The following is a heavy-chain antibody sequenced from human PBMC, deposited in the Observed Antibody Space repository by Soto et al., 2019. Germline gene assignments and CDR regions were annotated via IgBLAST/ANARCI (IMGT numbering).Heavy chain of an antibody. V-gene: IGHV3-23*01. J-gene: IGHJ6*02. CDR3: AKRFDIMVRGVIHKRYYYYGMDV. Sequence: PGGSLRLSCAASGFTFSSYAMSWVRQAPGKGLEWVSAISGSGGSTYYADSVKGRFTISRDNSKNTLYLQMNSLRAEDTAVYYCAKRFDIMVRGVIHKRYYYYGMDVWGQGTTVTVSS. D-gene: IGHD3-10*01. CDR1: GFTFSSYA. CDR2: ISGSGGST.